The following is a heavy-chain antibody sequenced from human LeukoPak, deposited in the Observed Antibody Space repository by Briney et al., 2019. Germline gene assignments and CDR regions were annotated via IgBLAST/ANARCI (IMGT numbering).Heavy chain of an antibody. J-gene: IGHJ5*02. CDR2: IYYSETA. D-gene: IGHD3-9*01. Sequence: SETLSLTCTVSGDSIRSYYWSWIRQPPGKGLEWIGYIYYSETANYNPSLKSRVTMSVDTSKNQFSLKLNSVTAADTAVYYCARDYDVLTAYPPTQLFDPWGQGTLVTVSS. CDR3: ARDYDVLTAYPPTQLFDP. V-gene: IGHV4-59*12. CDR1: GDSIRSYY.